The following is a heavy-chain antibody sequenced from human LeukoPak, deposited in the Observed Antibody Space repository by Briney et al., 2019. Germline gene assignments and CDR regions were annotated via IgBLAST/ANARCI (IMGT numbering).Heavy chain of an antibody. CDR1: VFTFTSYV. J-gene: IGHJ4*02. V-gene: IGHV3-23*01. CDR3: AKGGSDNYYFDC. CDR2: ISAGGGST. Sequence: GRSLRLSCAASVFTFTSYVMSWVRQAPGKGLEWVSAISAGGGSTFYVDSVKGRFTISRDVSKNTLYLQMNSLRAEDTAVYYCAKGGSDNYYFDCWGQGTLVTVSS. D-gene: IGHD3-16*01.